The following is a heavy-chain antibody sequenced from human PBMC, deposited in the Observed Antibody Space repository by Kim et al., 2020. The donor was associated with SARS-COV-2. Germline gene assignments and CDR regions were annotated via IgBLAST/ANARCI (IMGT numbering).Heavy chain of an antibody. V-gene: IGHV4-59*01. CDR3: ARVSLRGYYDILTGYYPDAFDI. Sequence: SETLSLTCTVSGGSISSYYWSWIRQPPGKGLEWIGYIHYSGSTNYKPSLKSRVTISVDTSKNQFSLKLSSVTAADTAVYDCARVSLRGYYDILTGYYPDAFDICGQGTMVTVSS. CDR2: IHYSGST. D-gene: IGHD3-9*01. CDR1: GGSISSYY. J-gene: IGHJ3*02.